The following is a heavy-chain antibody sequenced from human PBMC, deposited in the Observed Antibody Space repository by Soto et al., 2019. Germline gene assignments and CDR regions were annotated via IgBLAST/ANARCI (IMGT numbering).Heavy chain of an antibody. Sequence: ASVKVSCKASGYTFTSYGISWVREAPGQGLEWMGWISAYNGNTNYAQKLQGRVTMTTDTSTSTAYMELRSLRSDDTAVYYCARDEYYYDSSGYYPPDYWGQGQLVTVYS. CDR3: ARDEYYYDSSGYYPPDY. CDR2: ISAYNGNT. V-gene: IGHV1-18*01. J-gene: IGHJ4*02. CDR1: GYTFTSYG. D-gene: IGHD3-22*01.